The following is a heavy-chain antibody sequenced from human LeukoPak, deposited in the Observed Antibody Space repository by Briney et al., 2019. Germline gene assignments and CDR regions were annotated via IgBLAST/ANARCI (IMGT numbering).Heavy chain of an antibody. V-gene: IGHV4-59*01. D-gene: IGHD6-19*01. CDR3: AREFSSGSFDY. CDR1: GGSMGGYY. Sequence: SETLSPTGSVSGGSMGGYYWSWIRQSPEKGLEWIGYIYSSGNTNYNPSLNSRATMSVDTSKNQFSLKLTSLTAADTAVYFCAREFSSGSFDYWGQGILVTVSA. CDR2: IYSSGNT. J-gene: IGHJ4*02.